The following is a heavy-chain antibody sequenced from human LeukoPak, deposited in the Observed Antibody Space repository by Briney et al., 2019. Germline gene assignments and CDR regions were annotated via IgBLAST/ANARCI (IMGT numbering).Heavy chain of an antibody. Sequence: PSETLSLTCTVSGGSISSYYWSWIRQPPGKGPEWIGYIYYSGSTNYNPSLKSRVTISVDTSKNQFSLKLSSVTAADTAVYYCARDVGSSWYVWYFDLWGRGTLVTVSS. CDR3: ARDVGSSWYVWYFDL. J-gene: IGHJ2*01. CDR1: GGSISSYY. CDR2: IYYSGST. D-gene: IGHD6-13*01. V-gene: IGHV4-59*01.